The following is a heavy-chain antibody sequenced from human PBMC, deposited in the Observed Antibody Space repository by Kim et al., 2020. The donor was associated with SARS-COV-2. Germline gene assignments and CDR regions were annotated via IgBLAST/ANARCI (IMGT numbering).Heavy chain of an antibody. V-gene: IGHV3-7*01. D-gene: IGHD1-7*01. J-gene: IGHJ4*02. CDR3: ARDRGTLSDPPFGY. CDR1: GFKFGNYW. CDR2: INPDGSHH. Sequence: GGSLRLSCEVSGFKFGNYWMAWVRQAPGKGLEWAATINPDGSHHVYVDSVRGRFTVSRDNAKSSLYLQLHSLSPADTAVYYCARDRGTLSDPPFGYWGQGTLVSVSS.